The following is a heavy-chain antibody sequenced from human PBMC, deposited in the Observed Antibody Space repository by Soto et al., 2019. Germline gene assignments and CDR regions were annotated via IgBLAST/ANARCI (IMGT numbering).Heavy chain of an antibody. CDR1: GGSISSYY. V-gene: IGHV4-59*01. D-gene: IGHD2-15*01. J-gene: IGHJ6*02. Sequence: QVQLQESGPGLVKPSETLSLTCTVSGGSISSYYWSWIRQPPGKGLEWIGYIYYSGSTNYNPSLKSRVTISVDTSKNQLSLKLSSVTAADTAVYYCARDGAYCSGGSCYSGSYYYYGMDVWGQGTTVTVSS. CDR3: ARDGAYCSGGSCYSGSYYYYGMDV. CDR2: IYYSGST.